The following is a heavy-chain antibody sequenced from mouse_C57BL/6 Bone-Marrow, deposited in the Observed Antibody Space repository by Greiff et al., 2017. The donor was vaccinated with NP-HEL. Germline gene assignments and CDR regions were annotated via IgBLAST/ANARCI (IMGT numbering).Heavy chain of an antibody. V-gene: IGHV6-6*01. CDR2: IRNKANNHAT. Sequence: EVMLVESGGGLVQPGGSMKLSCAASGFTFSDAWMDWVRQSPEKGLEWVAEIRNKANNHATYYAESVKGRFTISRDDSKSSVYLQMNSIRAEDTGIYYCTGTYYSNLYAMDYWGQGTSVTVSS. D-gene: IGHD2-5*01. CDR3: TGTYYSNLYAMDY. J-gene: IGHJ4*01. CDR1: GFTFSDAW.